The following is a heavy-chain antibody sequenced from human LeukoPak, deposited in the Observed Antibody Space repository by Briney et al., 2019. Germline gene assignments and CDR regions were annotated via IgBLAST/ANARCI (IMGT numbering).Heavy chain of an antibody. Sequence: SETLSLTCAVYGGSFSGYYWSWIRQPAGKGLEWIGRIYTSGSTNYNPSLKSRVTISVDTSKNQFSLKLSSVTAADTAVYYCARDATARYCSSTSCYAFDYWGQGTLVTVSS. CDR1: GGSFSGYY. D-gene: IGHD2-2*01. V-gene: IGHV4-4*07. CDR2: IYTSGST. CDR3: ARDATARYCSSTSCYAFDY. J-gene: IGHJ4*02.